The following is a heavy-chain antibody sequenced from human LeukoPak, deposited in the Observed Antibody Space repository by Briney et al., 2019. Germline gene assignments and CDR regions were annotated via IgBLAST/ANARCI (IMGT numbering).Heavy chain of an antibody. V-gene: IGHV1-2*02. Sequence: GASVKVSCKASGYTFTGYYMHWVRQAPGQGLEWMGWINPNSGGTNYAQKFQGRVTMTRDTSISTAYMELSSLRSEDTAVYYCARHIVVVPAASIRGWFDPWGQGTLVTVSS. CDR2: INPNSGGT. J-gene: IGHJ5*02. CDR3: ARHIVVVPAASIRGWFDP. CDR1: GYTFTGYY. D-gene: IGHD2-2*01.